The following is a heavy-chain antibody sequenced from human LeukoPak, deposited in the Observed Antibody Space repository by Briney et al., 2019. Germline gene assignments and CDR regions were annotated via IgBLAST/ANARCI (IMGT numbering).Heavy chain of an antibody. CDR2: ISGSGGNT. CDR1: GFTFSSYA. Sequence: GGSLRLXCAASGFTFSSYAMGWVRQAPGKGLEWVSGISGSGGNTYYADSVKGRFTISRDSSRNTLYLQMNNLRAEDTAVYYCAKDLTGWEEDYWGQGTLVTVSS. D-gene: IGHD1-26*01. J-gene: IGHJ4*02. CDR3: AKDLTGWEEDY. V-gene: IGHV3-23*01.